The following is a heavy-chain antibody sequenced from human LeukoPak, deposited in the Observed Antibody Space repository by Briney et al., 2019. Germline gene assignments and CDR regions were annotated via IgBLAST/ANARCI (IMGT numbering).Heavy chain of an antibody. J-gene: IGHJ4*02. Sequence: SETLSLTCAVYGGSFSGYYWSWIRQPPGKWLEWIGEINHSGSTNYNPSLKSRVTISVDTSKNQFSLKLSSVTAADTAVYYCARKANVDSAMVGYYFDYWGQGTLVTVSS. CDR3: ARKANVDSAMVGYYFDY. D-gene: IGHD5-18*01. CDR2: INHSGST. V-gene: IGHV4-34*01. CDR1: GGSFSGYY.